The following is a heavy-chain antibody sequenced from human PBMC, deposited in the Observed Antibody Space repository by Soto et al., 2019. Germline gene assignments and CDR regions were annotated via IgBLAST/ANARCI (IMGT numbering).Heavy chain of an antibody. J-gene: IGHJ6*02. V-gene: IGHV3-23*01. CDR2: ISGTGGNT. Sequence: GGSLRLSCATSRFIFTRYAMNWVRQAPGKGLEWVSSISGTGGNTYYADSVKGRFTISRDNSKNTLYLQMKTLRVDDTAVYYCAKDQQPEGQRFFYTTVSTPDGMDVWGQGTTVTVSS. D-gene: IGHD1-1*01. CDR1: RFIFTRYA. CDR3: AKDQQPEGQRFFYTTVSTPDGMDV.